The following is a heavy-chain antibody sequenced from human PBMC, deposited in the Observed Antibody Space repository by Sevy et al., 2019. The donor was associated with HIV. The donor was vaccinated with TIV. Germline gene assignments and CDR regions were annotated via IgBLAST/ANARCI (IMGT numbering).Heavy chain of an antibody. V-gene: IGHV3-7*01. Sequence: GGSLRLSCAASGFTFSSYWMSWVRQAPGKGLEWVANIKQDGSEKYYVGSMKGRFSISRDNAKNSLYLPMNSLRAEDTAAYYCGRDGNGYSGSWYRTGYYYYCGMDVWGQGTTVTVSS. CDR3: GRDGNGYSGSWYRTGYYYYCGMDV. CDR1: GFTFSSYW. CDR2: IKQDGSEK. J-gene: IGHJ6*02. D-gene: IGHD6-13*01.